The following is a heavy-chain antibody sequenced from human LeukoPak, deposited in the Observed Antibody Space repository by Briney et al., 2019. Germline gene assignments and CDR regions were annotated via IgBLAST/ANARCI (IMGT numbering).Heavy chain of an antibody. CDR2: IYYSGST. V-gene: IGHV4-59*01. CDR1: GGSISSYY. J-gene: IGHJ3*02. D-gene: IGHD2-15*01. Sequence: SETLSLTCTVSGGSISSYYWSWIRQPPGKGLEWIGYIYYSGSTIYNPSLRSRVTISVDTSKNQFSLKLSSVTAADTAVYYCARGGGSRRFSAFDIWGQGTMVTVSS. CDR3: ARGGGSRRFSAFDI.